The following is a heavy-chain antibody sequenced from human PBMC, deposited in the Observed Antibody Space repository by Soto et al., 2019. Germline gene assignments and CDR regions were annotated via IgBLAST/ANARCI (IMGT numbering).Heavy chain of an antibody. CDR1: GGSISSSSYY. Sequence: SETLSLTCTVSGGSISSSSYYWGWIRQPPGKGLEWIGSIYYSGSTYYNPSLKSRVTISVDTSKNQFSLKLSSVTAADTAVYYCAGIRPIYGMDVWGQGTTVTV. CDR2: IYYSGST. J-gene: IGHJ6*02. CDR3: AGIRPIYGMDV. V-gene: IGHV4-39*01.